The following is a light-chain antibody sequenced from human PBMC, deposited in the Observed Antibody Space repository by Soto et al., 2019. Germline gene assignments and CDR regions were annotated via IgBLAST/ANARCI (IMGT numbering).Light chain of an antibody. CDR3: ATWDSSLKIGV. CDR1: TPNIGSNS. Sequence: QLVLTQPPSVSAAPGQRVTISCSGTTPNIGSNSVSWYLQVPGTVPKLLIYDTNKRPSGIPARISGSKSGSSATLDITGLQTGDEADYYCATWDSSLKIGVFGGGTKLTVL. J-gene: IGLJ3*02. CDR2: DTN. V-gene: IGLV1-51*01.